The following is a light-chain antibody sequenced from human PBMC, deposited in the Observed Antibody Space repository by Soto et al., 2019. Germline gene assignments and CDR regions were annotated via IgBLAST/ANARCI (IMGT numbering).Light chain of an antibody. V-gene: IGLV2-14*01. J-gene: IGLJ2*01. CDR1: SSDVGGYNY. CDR3: SSYTSSSTLSVV. CDR2: DVS. Sequence: QSVLTQPASVSGSPGQSITISCTGTSSDVGGYNYVSWYQQHPGKAPKLMIYDVSNRPSGVSNRFSGSKSGNTASLTISGLQAEDEADYYRSSYTSSSTLSVVFGGGTKLTVL.